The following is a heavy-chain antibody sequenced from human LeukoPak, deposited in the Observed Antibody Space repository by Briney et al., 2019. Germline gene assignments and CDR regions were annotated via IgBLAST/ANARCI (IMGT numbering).Heavy chain of an antibody. V-gene: IGHV5-51*01. J-gene: IGHJ4*02. D-gene: IGHD2-2*01. CDR3: ARPYCTSTSCAHFDY. CDR1: GYSFTSYW. Sequence: GESLKISCKGSGYSFTSYWIGWVRQMPGKGLEWMGIIYPGDSDTRYSPSFQGQVTISADKSISTAYLQWSSLKASDTAMYYCARPYCTSTSCAHFDYWGQGTLVTVSS. CDR2: IYPGDSDT.